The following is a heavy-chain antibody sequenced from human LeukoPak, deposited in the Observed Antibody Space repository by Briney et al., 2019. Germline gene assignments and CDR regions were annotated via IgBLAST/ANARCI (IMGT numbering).Heavy chain of an antibody. V-gene: IGHV3-30*03. J-gene: IGHJ5*02. CDR1: GFTFSTYG. CDR2: ISYDGSNK. CDR3: ARDRSNWFDP. Sequence: HPGGSLRLSCAASGFTFSTYGMHWVRQAPGKGLEWVAVISYDGSNKYYADSVKGRFTISGDNSRNTLFLQMNSLRAEDTAVYYCARDRSNWFDPWGQGTLVTVSS.